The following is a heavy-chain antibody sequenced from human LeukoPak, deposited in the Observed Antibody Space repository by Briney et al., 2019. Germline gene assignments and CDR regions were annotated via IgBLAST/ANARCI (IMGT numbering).Heavy chain of an antibody. CDR1: GYTFTSYY. V-gene: IGHV1-46*01. J-gene: IGHJ6*02. CDR3: ARDLVQTTLSYYYYYGMDV. CDR2: INPSGGST. D-gene: IGHD1-1*01. Sequence: ASVKVSCKASGYTFTSYYRHWVRQAPGQGLEWMGIINPSGGSTSYAQKFQGRVTMTRDTSTSTVYMELSSLRYEDTAVYYCARDLVQTTLSYYYYYGMDVWGQGTTATVSS.